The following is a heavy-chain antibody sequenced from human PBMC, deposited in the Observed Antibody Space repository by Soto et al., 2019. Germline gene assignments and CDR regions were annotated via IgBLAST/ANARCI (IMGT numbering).Heavy chain of an antibody. CDR1: GFTFSSYW. CDR3: VRYNWDDDY. Sequence: EVQLVESGGGLVQPGGSLRLSCAASGFTFSSYWMSWVRQAPGKGLEWVVNIKQDGSEKYYVDSVKGRFTVSRDNAKNSLYLQMNSLRAEDTAVYYCVRYNWDDDYWGQGTLVTVSS. J-gene: IGHJ4*02. D-gene: IGHD1-20*01. V-gene: IGHV3-7*01. CDR2: IKQDGSEK.